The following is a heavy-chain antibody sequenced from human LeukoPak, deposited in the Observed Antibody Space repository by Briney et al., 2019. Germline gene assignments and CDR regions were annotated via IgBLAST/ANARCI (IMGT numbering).Heavy chain of an antibody. D-gene: IGHD3-22*01. CDR1: GGSISSYY. CDR3: ASQTYYYDSSGYYFDY. CDR2: IYYSGST. Sequence: SETLSLTCTVSGGSISSYYWSWIRQPPGKGLEWIGYIYYSGSTNYNPSLKSRVTISVDTSKNQFSLKLSSVTAADTAVYYCASQTYYYDSSGYYFDYWGQGTLVTVSS. J-gene: IGHJ4*02. V-gene: IGHV4-59*01.